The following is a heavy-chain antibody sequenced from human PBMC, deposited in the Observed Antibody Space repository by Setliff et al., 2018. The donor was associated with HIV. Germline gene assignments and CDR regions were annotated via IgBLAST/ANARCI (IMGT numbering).Heavy chain of an antibody. Sequence: SVKVSCKASGYTFTNYGFSWVRQAPGQGLEWMGGIIPIFGTANYAQKFQGRVTITADESTSTAYMELSSLRSEDTAVYYCARGDGYNGFLEDYWGQGTLVTVSS. CDR1: GYTFTNYG. V-gene: IGHV1-69*13. CDR2: IIPIFGTA. CDR3: ARGDGYNGFLEDY. D-gene: IGHD5-12*01. J-gene: IGHJ4*02.